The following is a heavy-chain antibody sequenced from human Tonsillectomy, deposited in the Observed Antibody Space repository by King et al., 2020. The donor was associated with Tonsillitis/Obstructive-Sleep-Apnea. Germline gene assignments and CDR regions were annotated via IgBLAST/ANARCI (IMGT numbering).Heavy chain of an antibody. Sequence: HEQLVQSGGGVVQPGRSLRLSCAASGFTFSSYALHWVRQAPGKGLGWVALILNDGSNKYYADSVKGRFTISRDSPKNTLYLQMNSLSAEETGVYYCARDRDNNGWYLSDAFDIWGQGTVVSVSS. V-gene: IGHV3-30*16. CDR3: ARDRDNNGWYLSDAFDI. CDR1: GFTFSSYA. J-gene: IGHJ3*02. D-gene: IGHD6-19*01. CDR2: ILNDGSNK.